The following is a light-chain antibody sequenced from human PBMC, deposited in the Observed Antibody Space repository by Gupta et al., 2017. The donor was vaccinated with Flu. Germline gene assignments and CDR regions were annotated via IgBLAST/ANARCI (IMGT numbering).Light chain of an antibody. CDR1: NSNIGSNC. CDR2: KNN. Sequence: QSVLTQPPSASGTPGPRVTIPCSGSNSNIGSNCGYWYHQRPGMAPKLLICKNNRRPSGVPDRFSGSKSGTSASLAISGLRSEDEADYYCAAWDDSLSGLWVFGGGTKLTVL. J-gene: IGLJ3*02. V-gene: IGLV1-47*01. CDR3: AAWDDSLSGLWV.